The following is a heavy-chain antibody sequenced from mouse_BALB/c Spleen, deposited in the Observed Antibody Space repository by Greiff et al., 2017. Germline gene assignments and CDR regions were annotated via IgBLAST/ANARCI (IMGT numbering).Heavy chain of an antibody. J-gene: IGHJ4*01. Sequence: EVKVVESGGGLVQPGGSRKLSCAASGFTFSSFGMHWVRQAPEKGLEWVAYISSGSSTIYYADTVKGRFTISRDNPKNTLFLQMTSLRSEDTAMYYCARSIYYDYDEAMDYWGQGTSVTVSS. CDR1: GFTFSSFG. CDR3: ARSIYYDYDEAMDY. D-gene: IGHD2-4*01. V-gene: IGHV5-17*02. CDR2: ISSGSSTI.